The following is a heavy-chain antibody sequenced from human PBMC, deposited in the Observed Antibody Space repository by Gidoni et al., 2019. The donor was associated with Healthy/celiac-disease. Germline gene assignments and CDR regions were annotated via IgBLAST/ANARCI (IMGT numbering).Heavy chain of an antibody. CDR1: GGTFSSYS. V-gene: IGHV1-69*01. D-gene: IGHD3-22*01. Sequence: QVQLVQSGAEVKKPGSSVKVSCKASGGTFSSYSHSWVRQAPGQGLEWMGGISPIFGTANYAQKFQGRVTITADESTSTAYMELSSLRSEDTAVYYCARDSKYYYDSSGQYYFDYWGQGTLVTVSS. CDR3: ARDSKYYYDSSGQYYFDY. J-gene: IGHJ4*02. CDR2: ISPIFGTA.